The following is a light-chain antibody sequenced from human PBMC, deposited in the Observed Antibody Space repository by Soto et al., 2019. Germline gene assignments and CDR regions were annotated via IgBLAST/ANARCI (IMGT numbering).Light chain of an antibody. CDR3: QYYGSSPWT. V-gene: IGKV3-15*01. CDR1: QSIRSN. CDR2: GAS. Sequence: EVVMTQSPATLSVSPGEGATLYCRASQSIRSNLAWYQKKPGQSHRLLIYGASTRATAVPARFSGSGSGTEFTLTISSLQSEDFAVYYCQYYGSSPWTFGQGTKVEIK. J-gene: IGKJ1*01.